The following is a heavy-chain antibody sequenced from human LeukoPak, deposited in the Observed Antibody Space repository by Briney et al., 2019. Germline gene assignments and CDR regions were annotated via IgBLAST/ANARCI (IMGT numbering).Heavy chain of an antibody. V-gene: IGHV3-7*04. Sequence: GGSLRLSCVASGFPFSSYWMTWVRQAPGKGLEWVANIKQDGSKKSYVDSVKGRFTISRDNAKNSLYLRMNSLRAEDTAIYYCTRVGYIDEGIDYWGQGTLVTVSS. CDR3: TRVGYIDEGIDY. J-gene: IGHJ4*02. CDR2: IKQDGSKK. CDR1: GFPFSSYW. D-gene: IGHD5-24*01.